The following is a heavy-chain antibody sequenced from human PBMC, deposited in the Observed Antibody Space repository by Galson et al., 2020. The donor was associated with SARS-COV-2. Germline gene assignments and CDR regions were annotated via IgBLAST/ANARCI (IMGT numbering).Heavy chain of an antibody. Sequence: AGTLSLSCAASGFTFSSYAISWVRQAPPKGLEWVAVISYAGSNKYYADSVKGRFTISRDNSKNTLYLQMNSLRAEDTAVYYCARDYYDSSGYSGGMDVWGKGTTVTVSS. CDR1: GFTFSSYA. D-gene: IGHD3-22*01. V-gene: IGHV3-30*04. CDR3: ARDYYDSSGYSGGMDV. CDR2: ISYAGSNK. J-gene: IGHJ6*04.